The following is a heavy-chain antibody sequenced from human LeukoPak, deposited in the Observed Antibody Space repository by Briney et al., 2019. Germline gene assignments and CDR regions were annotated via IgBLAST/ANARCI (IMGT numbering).Heavy chain of an antibody. CDR1: GFTFSSYG. CDR3: AKKNYDYVWGSYHPDNDAFDI. D-gene: IGHD3-16*02. Sequence: GGSLRLSCAASGFTFSSYGMHWVRQAPGKGLEWVAVIWYDGSNKYYAGSVKGRFTISRDNSKNTLYLQMNSLRAEDTAVYYCAKKNYDYVWGSYHPDNDAFDIWGQGTMVTVSS. CDR2: IWYDGSNK. V-gene: IGHV3-33*06. J-gene: IGHJ3*02.